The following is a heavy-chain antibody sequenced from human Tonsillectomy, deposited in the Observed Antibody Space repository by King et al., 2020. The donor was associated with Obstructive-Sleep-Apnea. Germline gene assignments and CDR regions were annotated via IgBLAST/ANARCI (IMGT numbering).Heavy chain of an antibody. Sequence: VQLVQSGSEVKKPGASVKVSCKASGYTFTGYYMHWVRQAPGQGLEWMGWINPNSGGSNSAQKFQGRVTMTRDTSISTAYMELSRLTSDDTAVYYCASQEMAVAGKTTDYWGQGTLVTVSS. V-gene: IGHV1-2*02. D-gene: IGHD6-19*01. CDR3: ASQEMAVAGKTTDY. CDR2: INPNSGGS. J-gene: IGHJ4*02. CDR1: GYTFTGYY.